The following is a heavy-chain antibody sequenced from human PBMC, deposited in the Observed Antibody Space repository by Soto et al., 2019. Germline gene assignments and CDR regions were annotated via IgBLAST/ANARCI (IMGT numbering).Heavy chain of an antibody. CDR2: IAYDGNHK. J-gene: IGHJ4*02. Sequence: QVQLVESGGDVVQPGGSLRLSCAASGFTFSSYGMHWVRQAPGKGLEWVAVIAYDGNHKDYGDSVKGRFTISRDNSKNTLHLQMDSLRSEDTAVYYCAAETDQDNWGQGTLVTVSS. CDR1: GFTFSSYG. V-gene: IGHV3-30*03. CDR3: AAETDQDN. D-gene: IGHD2-2*01.